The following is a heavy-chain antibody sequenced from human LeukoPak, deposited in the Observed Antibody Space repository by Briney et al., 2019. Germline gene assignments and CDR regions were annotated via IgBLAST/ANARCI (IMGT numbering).Heavy chain of an antibody. Sequence: SETLSLTCAVYGGSFSGYYWSWIRQPPGKGLEWIGEINHSGSTNYNPSLKSRVTISVDTSKNQFSLRLSSVTAADTAVYYCASTQQWLAFDYWGQGILVTVSS. CDR2: INHSGST. CDR1: GGSFSGYY. CDR3: ASTQQWLAFDY. J-gene: IGHJ4*02. D-gene: IGHD6-19*01. V-gene: IGHV4-34*01.